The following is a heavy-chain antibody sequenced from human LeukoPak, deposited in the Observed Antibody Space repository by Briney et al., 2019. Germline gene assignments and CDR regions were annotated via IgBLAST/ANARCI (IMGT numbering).Heavy chain of an antibody. J-gene: IGHJ4*02. V-gene: IGHV3-74*01. Sequence: GGSLRLSCAASGFTFTSYWMHWVRQAPGKGLVWVSHISSDGTTTACAVSMKGRFTISRDNAKSTLYLQINSLRDEDTAVYYCVRDRYGSYDYWGQGTLVTVSS. D-gene: IGHD1-26*01. CDR1: GFTFTSYW. CDR3: VRDRYGSYDY. CDR2: ISSDGTTT.